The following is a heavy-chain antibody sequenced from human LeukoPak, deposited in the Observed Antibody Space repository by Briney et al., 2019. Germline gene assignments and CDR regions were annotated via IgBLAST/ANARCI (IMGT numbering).Heavy chain of an antibody. CDR1: GFTFSSYS. J-gene: IGHJ4*02. Sequence: GGSLRLSCAASGFTFSSYSMNWVRPAPGKGLEWVSSISSSSSYIYYADSVKGRFTISRDNAKNSLYLQMNSLRAEDTAVYYCARLRRGYSYGDFDYWGQGTLVTVSS. CDR3: ARLRRGYSYGDFDY. V-gene: IGHV3-21*01. D-gene: IGHD5-18*01. CDR2: ISSSSSYI.